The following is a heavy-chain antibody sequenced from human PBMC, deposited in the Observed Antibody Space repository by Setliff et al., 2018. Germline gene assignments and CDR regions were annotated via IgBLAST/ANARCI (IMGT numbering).Heavy chain of an antibody. CDR1: GFTFDDYG. D-gene: IGHD6-13*01. V-gene: IGHV3-20*04. CDR2: LSWRGDNI. Sequence: GESLKISCLASGFTFDDYGMSWVRQAPGKGLEWVSGLSWRGDNIGYADSVKGRFTISRDNAKNSLYLQMTSLRAEDTALYYCARGRPLYSSPVDYWGQGTLVTVSS. J-gene: IGHJ4*02. CDR3: ARGRPLYSSPVDY.